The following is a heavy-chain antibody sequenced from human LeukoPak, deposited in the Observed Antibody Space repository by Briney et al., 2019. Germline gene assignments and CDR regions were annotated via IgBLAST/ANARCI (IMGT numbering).Heavy chain of an antibody. J-gene: IGHJ4*02. V-gene: IGHV1-3*01. CDR1: GGTFSSYA. D-gene: IGHD3-10*01. CDR2: INAGNGNT. CDR3: ARGSPYYYGSGSYLIY. Sequence: ASVKVSCKASGGTFSSYAISWVRQAPGQGLEWMGWINAGNGNTKYSQKFQGRVTITRDTSASTAYMELSSLRSEDTAVYYCARGSPYYYGSGSYLIYWGQGTLVTVSS.